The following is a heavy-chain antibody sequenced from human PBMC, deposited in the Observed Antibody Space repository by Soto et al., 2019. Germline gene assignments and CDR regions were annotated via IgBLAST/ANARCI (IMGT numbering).Heavy chain of an antibody. CDR2: INPNSGGT. CDR3: ARDQGTGSSSPTGYGMDV. V-gene: IGHV1-2*02. D-gene: IGHD6-13*01. J-gene: IGHJ6*02. CDR1: GYTFTGYY. Sequence: ASVKVSCKASGYTFTGYYMHWVRQAPGQGLEWMGWINPNSGGTNYAQKFQGGVTMTRDTSISTAYMELSRLRSDDTAVYYCARDQGTGSSSPTGYGMDVWGQGTTVTVSS.